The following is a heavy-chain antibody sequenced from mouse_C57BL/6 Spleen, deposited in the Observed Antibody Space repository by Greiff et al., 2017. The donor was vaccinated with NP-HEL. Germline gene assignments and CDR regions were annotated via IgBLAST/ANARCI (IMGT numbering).Heavy chain of an antibody. CDR2: IYPGSGST. J-gene: IGHJ3*01. D-gene: IGHD1-1*01. Sequence: QVQLQQPGAELVKPGASVKMSCKASGYTFTSYWITWVKQRPGQGLEWIGDIYPGSGSTNYNEKFKSKATLTVDTSSSTAYMQLSSLTSEDSAVYYCAREFITTVVAAFADWGQGTLVTVSA. CDR1: GYTFTSYW. CDR3: AREFITTVVAAFAD. V-gene: IGHV1-55*01.